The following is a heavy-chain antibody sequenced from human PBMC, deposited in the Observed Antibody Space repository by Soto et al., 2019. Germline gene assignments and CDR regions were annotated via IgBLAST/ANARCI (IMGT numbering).Heavy chain of an antibody. V-gene: IGHV3-30*18. CDR3: AKALGELSPESFDY. D-gene: IGHD3-16*02. J-gene: IGHJ4*02. Sequence: QAQLVESGGGVVQPGRSLRLSCAASGFTFSSYGMHWVRQAPGKGLEWVAITSYDGYNQYYADSVKGRFTISRDNFKNMLILQMNSLRVEDTAVYYCAKALGELSPESFDYWGQGILVTVSS. CDR2: TSYDGYNQ. CDR1: GFTFSSYG.